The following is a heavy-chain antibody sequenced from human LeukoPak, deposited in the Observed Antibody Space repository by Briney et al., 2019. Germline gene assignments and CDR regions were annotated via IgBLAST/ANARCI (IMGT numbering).Heavy chain of an antibody. J-gene: IGHJ4*02. D-gene: IGHD4-17*01. CDR3: AKDSPNDYGANDLDY. CDR2: ISYDGSNK. CDR1: GFTFSSYS. V-gene: IGHV3-30*18. Sequence: GGSLRLSCAASGFTFSSYSMNWVRQAPGKGLEWVAVISYDGSNKYYADSVKGRFTISRDNSKNTLYLQMNSLRAEDTAVYYCAKDSPNDYGANDLDYWGQGTLVTVSS.